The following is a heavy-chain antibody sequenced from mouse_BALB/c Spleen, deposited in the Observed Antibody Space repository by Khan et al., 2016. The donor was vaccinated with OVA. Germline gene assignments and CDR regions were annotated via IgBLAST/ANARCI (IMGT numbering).Heavy chain of an antibody. J-gene: IGHJ3*01. Sequence: EVQLQESGAELVRPGALVKLSCKASGFNIKDYYMYWVKQRPEQGLEWIGWIDPENGNTIYDPKFQGKVSITADTSSNTAYLQLSSLTSEDTAVYYCDRRGYGNYWFAYWGQGTLVTVSA. CDR1: GFNIKDYY. CDR2: IDPENGNT. CDR3: DRRGYGNYWFAY. D-gene: IGHD2-1*01. V-gene: IGHV14-1*02.